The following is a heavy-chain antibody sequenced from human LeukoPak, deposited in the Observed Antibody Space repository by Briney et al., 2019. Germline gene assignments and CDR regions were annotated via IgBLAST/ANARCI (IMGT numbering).Heavy chain of an antibody. Sequence: GGSLRLSWAASGFSFSSFEMNWVRQAPGKGLEWVSYVSRSGSTTYYADSVKGRFTISRDNAKNSLYLQMNSLRSDDTAVCYCVKSTVTNYFDDWGQGTLVTVSS. CDR2: VSRSGSTT. CDR1: GFSFSSFE. D-gene: IGHD4-17*01. V-gene: IGHV3-48*03. CDR3: VKSTVTNYFDD. J-gene: IGHJ4*02.